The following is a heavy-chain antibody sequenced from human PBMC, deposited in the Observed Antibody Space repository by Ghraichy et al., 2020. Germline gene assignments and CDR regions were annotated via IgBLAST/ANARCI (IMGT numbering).Heavy chain of an antibody. CDR2: IYYSGST. J-gene: IGHJ5*02. D-gene: IGHD2-21*02. CDR1: GGSISSGDYY. V-gene: IGHV4-30-4*01. CDR3: ARLYCGGDCYSGNWFDP. Sequence: SETLSLTCTVSGGSISSGDYYWSWIRQPPGKGLEWIWYIYYSGSTYYNPSLKSRVTISVDTSKNQFSLKLSSVTAADTAVYYCARLYCGGDCYSGNWFDPWGQGTLVTVSS.